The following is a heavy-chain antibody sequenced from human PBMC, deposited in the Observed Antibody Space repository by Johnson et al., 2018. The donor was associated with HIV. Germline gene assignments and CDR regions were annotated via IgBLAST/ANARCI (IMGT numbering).Heavy chain of an antibody. CDR3: ARDIFYTDTAFDI. CDR2: IGTAGDT. V-gene: IGHV3-13*01. CDR1: GFIVTNYY. Sequence: VQLVESGGGLVQPGGSLRLSCVASGFIVTNYYMSWVRQAPGKGLEWVSAIGTAGDTYYPGSVKGRFTISRENAKNSLYLQMNSLRAEDTALYYCARDIFYTDTAFDIWGQGTMVTVSS. J-gene: IGHJ3*02.